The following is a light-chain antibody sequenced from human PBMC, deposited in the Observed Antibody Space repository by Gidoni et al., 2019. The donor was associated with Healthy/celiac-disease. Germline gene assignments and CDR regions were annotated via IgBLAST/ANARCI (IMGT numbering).Light chain of an antibody. CDR1: QSISSY. V-gene: IGKV1-39*01. CDR3: QQSYSTPRT. CDR2: AAS. Sequence: IEVTQSPSSLSSSVGDSVPITCRASQSISSYLHWYQQKPGKAPKLLIYAASRLQSGVPSRFSGSGSGTDFTLTISSLQPEDFATYYCQQSYSTPRTFGQGTKVEIK. J-gene: IGKJ1*01.